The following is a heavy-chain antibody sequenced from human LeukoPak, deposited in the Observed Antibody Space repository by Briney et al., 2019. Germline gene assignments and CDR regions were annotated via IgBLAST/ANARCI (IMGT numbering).Heavy chain of an antibody. CDR3: ARGSSGWYLDAFDI. D-gene: IGHD6-19*01. Sequence: GGSLRLSCAASGFTFSSYWMSWVRQAPGKGLEWVADIKQDGSEKYYVDSVKGRFTISRDNARNTQYLQMNSLRAEDTAVYYCARGSSGWYLDAFDIWGQGTMVTVSS. CDR2: IKQDGSEK. J-gene: IGHJ3*02. CDR1: GFTFSSYW. V-gene: IGHV3-7*01.